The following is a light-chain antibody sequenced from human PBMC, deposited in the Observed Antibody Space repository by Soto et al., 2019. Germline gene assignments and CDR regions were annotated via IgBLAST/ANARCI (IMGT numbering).Light chain of an antibody. CDR3: GTWDSSLSAGVL. Sequence: QSVLTQPPSVSAAPGQKVTISCSGSSSNIGNNYVSWYQQLPGTAPKLLNYENNKRPTGIPDRFSGSKSGTSATLGITGLQTGDEADYYCGTWDSSLSAGVLFGGWTKLTVL. CDR2: ENN. V-gene: IGLV1-51*02. J-gene: IGLJ2*01. CDR1: SSNIGNNY.